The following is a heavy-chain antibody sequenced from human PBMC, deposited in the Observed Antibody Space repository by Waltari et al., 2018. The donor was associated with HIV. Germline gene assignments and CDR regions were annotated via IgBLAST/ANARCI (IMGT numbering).Heavy chain of an antibody. J-gene: IGHJ3*02. CDR2: INPSGGST. V-gene: IGHV1-46*01. D-gene: IGHD3-3*01. CDR3: ARDKAVGIITSVFNM. Sequence: QVQLVQSGAEVKKPGASVKVSCKASGYTFTNYYIHWVRQAPGQGLEWMTRINPSGGSTSHAQKFQGRVTMTRYTSTSTVYMELSSLRSDDTAVYYCARDKAVGIITSVFNMWGQGTMVIVSS. CDR1: GYTFTNYY.